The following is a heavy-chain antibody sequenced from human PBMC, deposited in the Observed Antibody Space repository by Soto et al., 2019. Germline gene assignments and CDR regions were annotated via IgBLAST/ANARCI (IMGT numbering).Heavy chain of an antibody. J-gene: IGHJ4*02. CDR3: AKDLFPTSGQRFFFES. CDR1: GFTFSTYA. CDR2: ILHDETP. V-gene: IGHV3-23*01. Sequence: GGSLRLSCAASGFTFSTYAMTWVRQAPGRGLEWVSTILHDETPFYTDSVKGRFTISRDNVRGTLHLQMNGLRVEDAALYFCAKDLFPTSGQRFFFESWGQGSLVTVSS. D-gene: IGHD2-21*01.